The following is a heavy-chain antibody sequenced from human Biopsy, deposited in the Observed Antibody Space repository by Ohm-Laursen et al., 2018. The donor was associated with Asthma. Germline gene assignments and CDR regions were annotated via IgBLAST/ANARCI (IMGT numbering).Heavy chain of an antibody. J-gene: IGHJ1*01. Sequence: SLRLSCAASGVTFSDHYMSWIRQAPGKGLEWVSFIDSRSFSTTYADSVKGRFTISRDNAKNSLYLQMNSLRAEDTAVYYCARTFHFWSPYHAEHYQLWGQGTLVTVPS. CDR2: IDSRSFST. CDR1: GVTFSDHY. D-gene: IGHD3-3*02. CDR3: ARTFHFWSPYHAEHYQL. V-gene: IGHV3-11*06.